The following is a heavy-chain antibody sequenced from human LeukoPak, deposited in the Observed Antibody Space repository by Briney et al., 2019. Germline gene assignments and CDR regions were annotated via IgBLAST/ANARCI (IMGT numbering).Heavy chain of an antibody. D-gene: IGHD6-13*01. V-gene: IGHV4-39*01. CDR2: IYYSGST. CDR1: GGSISSSSYY. CDR3: AGSIAAAAPDY. Sequence: SETLSLTCTVSGGSISSSSYYWGWIRQPPGKGLEWIGSIYYSGSTYYNLSLKSRVTISVDTSKNQFSLKPSSVTAADTAVYYCAGSIAAAAPDYWGQGTLVTVSS. J-gene: IGHJ4*02.